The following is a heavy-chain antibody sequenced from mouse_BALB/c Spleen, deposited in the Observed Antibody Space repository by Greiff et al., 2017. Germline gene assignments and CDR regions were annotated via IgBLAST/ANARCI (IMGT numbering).Heavy chain of an antibody. CDR3: ARDIPYTDYAMDY. Sequence: EVNVVESGGGLVQPGGSLRLSCAPSGFTFPDYYMSWVRQPPGKALEWLGFIRNKANGYTTEYSASVKGRFTISRDNSQSILYLQMNTLRAEDSATYYCARDIPYTDYAMDYWGQGTSVTVSS. J-gene: IGHJ4*01. CDR1: GFTFPDYY. CDR2: IRNKANGYTT. V-gene: IGHV7-3*02. D-gene: IGHD1-1*01.